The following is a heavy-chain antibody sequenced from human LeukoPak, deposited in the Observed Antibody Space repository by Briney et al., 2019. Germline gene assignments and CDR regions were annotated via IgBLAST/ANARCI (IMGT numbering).Heavy chain of an antibody. V-gene: IGHV3-23*01. CDR2: ISGSGVDT. CDR3: AKLRGSSWYDGFDI. J-gene: IGHJ3*02. CDR1: GFTFGSYV. Sequence: GGSLRLSCAASGFTFGSYVMSWVRQAPGKGLEWVSAISGSGVDTYSADSVKDRFTISRDNSKNTLYLQMSSLRAEDTASYYCAKLRGSSWYDGFDIWGQGTMVTVSS. D-gene: IGHD6-13*01.